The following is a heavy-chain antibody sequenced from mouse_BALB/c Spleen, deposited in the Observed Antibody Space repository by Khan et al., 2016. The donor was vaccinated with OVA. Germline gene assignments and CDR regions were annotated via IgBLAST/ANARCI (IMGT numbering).Heavy chain of an antibody. Sequence: QVQLKESGPGLVAPSQSLSITCTVSGFSLTGYGVNWVRQPPGKGLEWLGMIWGDGSTDYNSDLKSRLSISKDNSKSQVFLKMNRLHTDDTARYYCAREIYYDYAYYYAMDYWGQGTSVTVSS. V-gene: IGHV2-6-7*01. CDR1: GFSLTGYG. D-gene: IGHD2-4*01. CDR2: IWGDGST. J-gene: IGHJ4*01. CDR3: AREIYYDYAYYYAMDY.